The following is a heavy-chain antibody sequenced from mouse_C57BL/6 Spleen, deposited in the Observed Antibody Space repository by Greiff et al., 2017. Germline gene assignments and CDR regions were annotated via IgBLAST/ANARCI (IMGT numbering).Heavy chain of an antibody. J-gene: IGHJ4*01. CDR1: GYTFTDYN. D-gene: IGHD2-1*01. V-gene: IGHV1-22*01. CDR3: ARGNYYAMDY. Sequence: EVMLVESGPELVKPGASVKMSCKASGYTFTDYNMHWVKQSHGKSLEWIGYINPNNGGTSYNQKFKGKATLTVNKSSSTAYMELRSLTSEDSAVYYCARGNYYAMDYWGQGTSVTVSS. CDR2: INPNNGGT.